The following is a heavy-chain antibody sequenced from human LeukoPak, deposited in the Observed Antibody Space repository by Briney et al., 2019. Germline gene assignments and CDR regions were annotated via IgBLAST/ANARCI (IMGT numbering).Heavy chain of an antibody. J-gene: IGHJ4*02. CDR2: INPNSGGT. CDR3: ASPLMIQLWFPDY. V-gene: IGHV1-2*02. D-gene: IGHD5-18*01. Sequence: ASVKVSCKASGYTFTGYYMHWVRQAPGQGLEWMGWINPNSGGTNYAQKFQGRVTMTRDTSISTAYMELSRLRSDDTAVHYCASPLMIQLWFPDYWGQGTLVTVSS. CDR1: GYTFTGYY.